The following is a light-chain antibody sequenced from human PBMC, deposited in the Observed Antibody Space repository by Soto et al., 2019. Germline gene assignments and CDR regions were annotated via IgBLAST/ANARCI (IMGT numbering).Light chain of an antibody. CDR3: HQYNNFWT. J-gene: IGKJ1*01. V-gene: IGKV1-39*01. CDR2: AAS. Sequence: DIQMTQSPSSLSASVGDRVTITCRASQSISNYLNWYQQKPGKAPKLLIYAASSLQSGVPSRFSGSGSGTEFTLTISSLQSEDFGLYYCHQYNNFWTFGQGTKVDIK. CDR1: QSISNY.